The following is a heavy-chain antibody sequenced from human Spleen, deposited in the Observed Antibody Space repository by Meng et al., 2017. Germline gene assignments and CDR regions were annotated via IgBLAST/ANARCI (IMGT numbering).Heavy chain of an antibody. V-gene: IGHV4-39*01. J-gene: IGHJ4*02. CDR3: AGFVVGTMNNY. D-gene: IGHD2-21*01. CDR1: GGSISSSNYY. CDR2: ISQSGTT. Sequence: QLHLRESGPGLVKPSETLSLTCTVSGGSISSSNYYWGWIRQPPGKGLEWIATISQSGTTYYNPSLKSRGTISVDRSKDQFSLKVNSVTAADTAVYHCAGFVVGTMNNYWGQGTLVTVSS.